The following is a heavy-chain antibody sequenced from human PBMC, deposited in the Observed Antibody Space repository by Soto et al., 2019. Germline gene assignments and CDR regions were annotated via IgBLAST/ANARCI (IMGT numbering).Heavy chain of an antibody. CDR2: IYSGGSA. CDR1: GFSSSAKY. V-gene: IGHV3-53*01. Sequence: QLVESGGGLIHPGGSLKLSWQFSGFSSSAKYLSGVRRASGEGLDWLSFIYSGGSAYYADSEKGRFTISRDESQNTLYLQMNSLRAEDTAVYYCARSMMVRGVLFDLWGQGTLVSVSS. CDR3: ARSMMVRGVLFDL. J-gene: IGHJ4*02. D-gene: IGHD3-10*01.